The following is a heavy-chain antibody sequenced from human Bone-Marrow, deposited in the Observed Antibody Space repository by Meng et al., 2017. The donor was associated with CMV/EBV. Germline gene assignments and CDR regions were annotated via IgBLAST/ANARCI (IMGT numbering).Heavy chain of an antibody. Sequence: SETLSLTCTVSGYSISSGYYWGWIRQPPGKGLEWIGSIYHSGSPYYNPSLKSRVTISVDTSKNQFSLKLSSVTAADTAVYYCARDGRGKPLITIFGVAPDWFDPWGQGTLVTVSS. CDR3: ARDGRGKPLITIFGVAPDWFDP. CDR1: GYSISSGYY. V-gene: IGHV4-38-2*02. D-gene: IGHD3-3*01. CDR2: IYHSGSP. J-gene: IGHJ5*02.